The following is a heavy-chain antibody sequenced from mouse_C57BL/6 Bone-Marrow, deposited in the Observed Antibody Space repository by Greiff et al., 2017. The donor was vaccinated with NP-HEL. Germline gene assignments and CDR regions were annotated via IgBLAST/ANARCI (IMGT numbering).Heavy chain of an antibody. CDR1: GYTFTSYG. D-gene: IGHD1-1*01. CDR3: ARSSSYGTAWFAY. J-gene: IGHJ3*01. V-gene: IGHV1-81*01. CDR2: IYPRSGNT. Sequence: VQLQQSGAELARPGASVKLSCKASGYTFTSYGISWVKQRTGQGLEWIGEIYPRSGNTYYNEKFKGKATLTADKSSSTAYMELRSLTSEDSAVYFCARSSSYGTAWFAYWGKGTLVTVSA.